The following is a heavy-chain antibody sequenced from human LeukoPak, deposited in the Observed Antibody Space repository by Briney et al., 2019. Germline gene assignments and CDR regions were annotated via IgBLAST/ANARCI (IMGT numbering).Heavy chain of an antibody. CDR2: IYYSGST. Sequence: PSETLSLTCTVSGGSISSYYWSWIRQPPGKGLEWIGYIYYSGSTNYNPSLKSRVTISVDTSKNQFSLKPSSVTAADTAVYYCATSTYYYDSSGYYWRAFDIWGQGTMVTVSS. J-gene: IGHJ3*02. V-gene: IGHV4-59*01. D-gene: IGHD3-22*01. CDR3: ATSTYYYDSSGYYWRAFDI. CDR1: GGSISSYY.